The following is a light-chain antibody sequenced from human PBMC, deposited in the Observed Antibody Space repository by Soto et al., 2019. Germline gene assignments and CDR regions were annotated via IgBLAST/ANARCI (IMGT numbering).Light chain of an antibody. CDR1: SSDVGGYKD. V-gene: IGLV2-14*01. CDR2: ENS. J-gene: IGLJ2*01. Sequence: QSVLTQPASVSGSPGQSITISCTGTSSDVGGYKDVSWYQQHPGKAPKLMIYENSNRPSGVSNRFSGSKSGNTASLTISGLQAEDEADYYCSSYTSSSTLVFGGGTKLTVL. CDR3: SSYTSSSTLV.